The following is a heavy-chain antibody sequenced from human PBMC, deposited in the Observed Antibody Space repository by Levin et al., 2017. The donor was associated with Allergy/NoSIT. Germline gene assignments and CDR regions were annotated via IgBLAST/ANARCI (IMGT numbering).Heavy chain of an antibody. CDR3: ARDDPRSLYRISDY. Sequence: GESLKISCAASGFTFDDYGMSWVRQAPGKGLEWVSNINWNGGSTGYADSVKGRFTISRDNAKNSLYLQMNSLRAEDTALYYCARDDPRSLYRISDYWGQGTLVTVSS. J-gene: IGHJ4*02. V-gene: IGHV3-20*04. CDR1: GFTFDDYG. D-gene: IGHD1-14*01. CDR2: INWNGGST.